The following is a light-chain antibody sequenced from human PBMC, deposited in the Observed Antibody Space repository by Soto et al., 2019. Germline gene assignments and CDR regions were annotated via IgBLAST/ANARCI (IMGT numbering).Light chain of an antibody. Sequence: IQMTQSPSTLSSSLLDRFTITFRASQSISSWLAWYQQKPGKAPKLLIYVASRLEGGVPSRFRGSGSGTDFTLTISRLEPEDFAVYYCQQYGSSPITFGQGTRLEIK. CDR3: QQYGSSPIT. CDR1: QSISSW. V-gene: IGKV1-5*01. CDR2: VAS. J-gene: IGKJ5*01.